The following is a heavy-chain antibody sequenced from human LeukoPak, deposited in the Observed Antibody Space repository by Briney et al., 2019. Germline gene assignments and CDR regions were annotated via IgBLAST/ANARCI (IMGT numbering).Heavy chain of an antibody. D-gene: IGHD5-18*01. J-gene: IGHJ1*01. CDR1: GFTFSSSE. CDR2: ISSSGGTI. Sequence: PEGSLRLSCAASGFTFSSSEMNWVRQAPGKGLEWVSYISSSGGTISYADSVKGRFTISRDNAKSSLYLQMNSLRAEDTAVYYCARAGYSMDTEYFQHWGQGTLVTVSS. CDR3: ARAGYSMDTEYFQH. V-gene: IGHV3-48*03.